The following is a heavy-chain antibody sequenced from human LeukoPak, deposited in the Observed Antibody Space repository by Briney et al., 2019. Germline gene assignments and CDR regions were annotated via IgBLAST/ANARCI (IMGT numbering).Heavy chain of an antibody. V-gene: IGHV3-11*04. CDR3: ASQGGYSYGGSLYFDF. CDR2: ISSSGSTL. CDR1: GFTFTDYY. D-gene: IGHD5-18*01. J-gene: IGHJ4*02. Sequence: GGTLRLSSAASGFTFTDYYMSWLPQAPGKGLGWGSYISSSGSTLYYADSVKGRLTISRDNAKNSLYLQMNSPRADDTAVNYCASQGGYSYGGSLYFDFWGQGTLVTVSS.